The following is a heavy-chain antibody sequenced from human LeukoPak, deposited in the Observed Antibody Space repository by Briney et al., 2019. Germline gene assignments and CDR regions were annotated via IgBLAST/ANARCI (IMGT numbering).Heavy chain of an antibody. V-gene: IGHV3-48*01. CDR1: GFTFSTYS. D-gene: IGHD1-26*01. J-gene: IGHJ4*02. CDR2: ISSSSSTI. CDR3: ASAPVGATIGTRDY. Sequence: TGGSLRLSCAASGFTFSTYSMNWVRQAPGKGLEWVSYISSSSSTIYYADSVKGRFTISRDNAKNSLFVQMNSLRAEDTAVYYCASAPVGATIGTRDYWGQGTLVTVSS.